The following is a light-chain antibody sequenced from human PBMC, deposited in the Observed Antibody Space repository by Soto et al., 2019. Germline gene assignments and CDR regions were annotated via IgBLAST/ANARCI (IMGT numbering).Light chain of an antibody. V-gene: IGLV2-14*01. Sequence: QSALTQPASVSGSPGQSITISCTGTSSDVGGYNYVSWYQQHPGKAPKVMIFDVSNRPSGVSNRFSGSKSGNTASLTISGLQAEDEADYYCSSYTSGSTVVFGGGTKLTVL. CDR1: SSDVGGYNY. CDR3: SSYTSGSTVV. CDR2: DVS. J-gene: IGLJ2*01.